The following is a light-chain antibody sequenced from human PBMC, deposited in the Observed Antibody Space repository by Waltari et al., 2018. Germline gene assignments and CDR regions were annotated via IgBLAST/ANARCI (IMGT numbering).Light chain of an antibody. CDR1: KLGDKY. CDR2: QDT. J-gene: IGLJ3*02. CDR3: LAWDSSTAWV. Sequence: SYELTQPPSVSVSPGQTASITCSGDKLGDKYASWYQQKPGQSPVLVIYQDTKRPSGSPERFAGSNSGNTATLTSSGTQGMDEADYYCLAWDSSTAWVFGGGTKLTVL. V-gene: IGLV3-1*01.